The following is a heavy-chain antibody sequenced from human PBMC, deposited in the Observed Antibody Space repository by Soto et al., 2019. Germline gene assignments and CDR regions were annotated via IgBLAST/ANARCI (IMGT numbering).Heavy chain of an antibody. CDR3: ARGSYGAGSDY. J-gene: IGHJ4*02. V-gene: IGHV4-30-2*01. CDR2: VFHSGST. D-gene: IGHD3-10*01. Sequence: QLQLQESGSGLVKPSQTLSLTCAVSVGSISSGGYSWSWIRQPPGKGLEWIGYVFHSGSTYYSPSLKSRVTISIDGSKNQFSLKLTSVTAADTAVYYCARGSYGAGSDYWGQGILVTVSS. CDR1: VGSISSGGYS.